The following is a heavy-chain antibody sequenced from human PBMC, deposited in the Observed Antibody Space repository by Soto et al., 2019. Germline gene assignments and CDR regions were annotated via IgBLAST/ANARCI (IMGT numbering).Heavy chain of an antibody. D-gene: IGHD2-21*02. Sequence: PSETLSLTCTVSGASIRSTDYYWSWIRQAPGKGLEWIGYVYYTGSTYYNPSLMSRLTISVDTSKNQFSLKLTSVTAAETAVYYCVRTAREGAVAPHLFDRWGQGTQVTVSS. J-gene: IGHJ5*02. CDR3: VRTAREGAVAPHLFDR. V-gene: IGHV4-30-4*01. CDR2: VYYTGST. CDR1: GASIRSTDYY.